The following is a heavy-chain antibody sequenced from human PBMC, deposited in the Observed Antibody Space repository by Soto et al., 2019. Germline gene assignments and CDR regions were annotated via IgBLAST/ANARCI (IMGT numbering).Heavy chain of an antibody. V-gene: IGHV3-23*01. D-gene: IGHD6-13*01. J-gene: IGHJ4*02. Sequence: GGSLRLSCVVSGFIPSSYAMSWVRQAPGKGLEWVSGISGSGGATSYADSVKGRLTISRDNSKNTLYLQMNSLSAEDTAIYYCAKDAIMVSSSFNYFDFWGQGALVTVSS. CDR1: GFIPSSYA. CDR3: AKDAIMVSSSFNYFDF. CDR2: ISGSGGAT.